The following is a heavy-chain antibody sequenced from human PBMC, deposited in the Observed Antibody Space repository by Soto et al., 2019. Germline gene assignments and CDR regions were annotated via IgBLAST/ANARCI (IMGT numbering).Heavy chain of an antibody. Sequence: QVQLRESGPGLVRPSGTLSLTCAVSGGSISNDNWWSWVRQPPGKGLEWIGEIYHSGSTNYNQSLKSRVTMSVVPSKNLFSLTLNSVTAADTAFYYCARDQGSHPGDWGQGTLVSVSS. D-gene: IGHD6-13*01. CDR1: GGSISNDNW. CDR3: ARDQGSHPGD. J-gene: IGHJ4*02. V-gene: IGHV4-4*02. CDR2: IYHSGST.